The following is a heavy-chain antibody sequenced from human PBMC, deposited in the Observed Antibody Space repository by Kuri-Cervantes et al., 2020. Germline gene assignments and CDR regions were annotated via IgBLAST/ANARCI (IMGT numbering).Heavy chain of an antibody. V-gene: IGHV1-69*13. CDR3: AREYSGYDYAFNI. D-gene: IGHD5-12*01. CDR1: GGTFSSYA. J-gene: IGHJ3*02. CDR2: IIPIFGTA. Sequence: SVKVSCKASGGTFSSYAISWVRQAPGQGLEWMGGIIPIFGTANYAQKFQGRVTITADESTSTAYMELSSLRSEDTAVYYCAREYSGYDYAFNIWGQGTMVTVSS.